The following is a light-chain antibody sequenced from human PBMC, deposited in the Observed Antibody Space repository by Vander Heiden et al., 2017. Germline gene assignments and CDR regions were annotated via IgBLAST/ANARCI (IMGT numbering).Light chain of an antibody. CDR1: QSVLYSSNNKNY. CDR2: WAS. CDR3: QDYYSTLT. V-gene: IGKV4-1*01. J-gene: IGKJ4*01. Sequence: IVMTQSPDPLPLSLGERATINCKSSQSVLYSSNNKNYLAWYQQKPGQPPMLLIYWASTREFGVPDRFSGSGSGTDFTLTISSLQAEDVAVYFLQDYYSTLTFGGGTKVEIK.